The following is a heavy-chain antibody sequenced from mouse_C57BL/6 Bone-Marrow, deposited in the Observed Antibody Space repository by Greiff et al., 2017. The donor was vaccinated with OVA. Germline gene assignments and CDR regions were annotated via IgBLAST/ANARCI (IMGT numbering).Heavy chain of an antibody. CDR1: GYSITSGYY. V-gene: IGHV3-6*01. Sequence: VQLQQSGPGLVKPSQSLSLTCSVTGYSITSGYYWNWIRQFPGNKLEWMGYISYDGSNNYNPSLKNRISITLYTSKNQFFLKLNSVTTEDTATYYCARVGLVPSYFDYWGQGTTLTVSS. CDR3: ARVGLVPSYFDY. D-gene: IGHD4-1*01. CDR2: ISYDGSN. J-gene: IGHJ2*01.